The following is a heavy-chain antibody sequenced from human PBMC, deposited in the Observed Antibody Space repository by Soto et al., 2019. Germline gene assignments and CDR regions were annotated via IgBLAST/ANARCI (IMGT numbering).Heavy chain of an antibody. Sequence: ASVKVSCKASGGTFSSYTISWVRQAPGQGLEWMGIINPSGGSTSYAQKFQGRVTMTRDTSTSTVYMELSSLRSEDTAVYYCATYYYDSSGYYYFDYWGQGTLVTVSS. CDR3: ATYYYDSSGYYYFDY. V-gene: IGHV1-46*01. CDR2: INPSGGST. J-gene: IGHJ4*02. D-gene: IGHD3-22*01. CDR1: GGTFSSYT.